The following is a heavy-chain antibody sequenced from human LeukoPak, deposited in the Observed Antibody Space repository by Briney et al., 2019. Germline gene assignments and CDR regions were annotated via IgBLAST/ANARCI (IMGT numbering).Heavy chain of an antibody. J-gene: IGHJ4*02. CDR3: ARGGWFGELPTDY. Sequence: SETLSLTCAVYGGSFSGYYWSWIRQPPGKGLEWIGEINHSGSTNYNPSLKSRVTISVDTSKNQFSLKLSSVTAADTAVYYCARGGWFGELPTDYWGQGTLVTVSS. D-gene: IGHD3-10*01. CDR1: GGSFSGYY. CDR2: INHSGST. V-gene: IGHV4-34*01.